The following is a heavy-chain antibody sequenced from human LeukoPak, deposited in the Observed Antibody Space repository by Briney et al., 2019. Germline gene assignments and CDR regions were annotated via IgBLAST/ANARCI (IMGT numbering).Heavy chain of an antibody. D-gene: IGHD1-7*01. CDR2: IYYTGTT. Sequence: RSETLSLTCTVSGDSISSYYWSWIRQPPGKGLEWIGYIYYTGTTNYNPSLKSRLTISVDTSKSQFSLRLSSVTAADTAVYYCARRLTTGTNDYWGQGTLVTVSS. V-gene: IGHV4-59*08. CDR1: GDSISSYY. CDR3: ARRLTTGTNDY. J-gene: IGHJ4*02.